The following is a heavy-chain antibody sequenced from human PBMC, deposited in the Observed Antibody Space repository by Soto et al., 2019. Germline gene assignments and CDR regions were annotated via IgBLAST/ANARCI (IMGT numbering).Heavy chain of an antibody. CDR2: INPNSGGT. Sequence: VQLVQSGAEVKTPGASVKVGFRASGYIFTGYYMHWVRQAPGQWLEGIGCINPNSGGTNYAQKFEGSVTKTRATSISTAYMELIRMTSNDTAVSYCAIDAPEYAGYYDYWCQGNLVTVSS. J-gene: IGHJ4*02. CDR1: GYIFTGYY. CDR3: AIDAPEYAGYYDY. V-gene: IGHV1-2*02. D-gene: IGHD2-8*01.